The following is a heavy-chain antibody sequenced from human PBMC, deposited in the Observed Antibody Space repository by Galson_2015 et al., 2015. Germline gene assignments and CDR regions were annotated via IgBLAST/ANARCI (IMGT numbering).Heavy chain of an antibody. Sequence: PALVKPTQTLTLTCTFSGFSLSTSGMRVSWIRQPPGKALEWLARIDWDDDKFYSTSLKTRLTISKDTSKNQVVLTMTNMDPVDTATYYCARIPAYCSGGSCAPGAFEIWGQGTMVTVSS. D-gene: IGHD2-15*01. V-gene: IGHV2-70*04. CDR3: ARIPAYCSGGSCAPGAFEI. J-gene: IGHJ3*02. CDR1: GFSLSTSGMR. CDR2: IDWDDDK.